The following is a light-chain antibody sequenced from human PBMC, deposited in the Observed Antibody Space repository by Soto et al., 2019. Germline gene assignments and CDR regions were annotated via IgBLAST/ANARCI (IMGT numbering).Light chain of an antibody. CDR3: MQALQSPWT. CDR1: QSLLHSNGYIY. Sequence: DIVMTQSPLSLPVTPGEPSSISCRSSQSLLHSNGYIYLDWYLQKPGQSPQLLIYSVSNRASGVPDRFSGSGSGTDFTLKISRVEAEDVGVYFCMQALQSPWTFGQGTKVDIK. CDR2: SVS. J-gene: IGKJ1*01. V-gene: IGKV2-28*01.